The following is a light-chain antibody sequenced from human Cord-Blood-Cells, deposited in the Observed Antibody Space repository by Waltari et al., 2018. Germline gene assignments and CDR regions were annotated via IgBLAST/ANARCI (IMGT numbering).Light chain of an antibody. CDR2: ENN. J-gene: IGLJ2*01. CDR1: SSHIGNTY. Sequence: QSVLTQPPSVSAAPGQKVPISCSGSSSHIGNTYVSWYQQLPGTAPKLLIYENNKRPSGIPDRFSGSKSGTSATLGITGLQTGDEADYYCGTWDSSLSARVFGGGTKLTVL. V-gene: IGLV1-51*02. CDR3: GTWDSSLSARV.